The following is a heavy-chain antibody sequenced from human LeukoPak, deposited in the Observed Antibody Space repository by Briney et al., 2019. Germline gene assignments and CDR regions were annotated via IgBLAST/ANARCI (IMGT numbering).Heavy chain of an antibody. V-gene: IGHV3-66*01. CDR2: IYSGGST. CDR1: GFTVSSNY. D-gene: IGHD2-21*02. CDR3: ARGGDLPSAYCGGDCYWIYFDY. J-gene: IGHJ4*02. Sequence: GGSLRLSCAASGFTVSSNYMSWVRQAPGKGLEWVSVIYSGGSTYYADSVKGRLTISRDNSKNTLYLQMNSLRAEDTAVYYRARGGDLPSAYCGGDCYWIYFDYWGQGTLVTVSS.